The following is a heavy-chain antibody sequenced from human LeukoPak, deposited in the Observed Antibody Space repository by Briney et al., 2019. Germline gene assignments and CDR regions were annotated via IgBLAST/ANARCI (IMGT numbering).Heavy chain of an antibody. J-gene: IGHJ5*02. CDR1: GVSFSDYY. V-gene: IGHV4-34*01. D-gene: IGHD3-10*01. CDR3: ASGNNYYGSGSPGDWFDP. CDR2: INHSGIT. Sequence: SETLSLTCAVYGVSFSDYYWSFIRQPPEKGLEWIGEINHSGITNYNPSLKSRVTISADMSKNQFSLKLTFVTAADTGVYYCASGNNYYGSGSPGDWFDPWGQGTLVTVSS.